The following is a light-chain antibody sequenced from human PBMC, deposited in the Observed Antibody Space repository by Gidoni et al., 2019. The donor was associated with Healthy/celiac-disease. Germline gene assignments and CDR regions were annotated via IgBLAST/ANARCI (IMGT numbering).Light chain of an antibody. CDR2: GNS. CDR3: QSYDSSLNVV. V-gene: IGLV1-40*01. CDR1: RSNLGAGYD. Sequence: QSVLTQPPSVSGAPGQRVTISCTGRRSNLGAGYDLHWYLQLPGTATNLLIYGNSNRPSGVPDRFSGSKSGTSASLAITGLQAEDEADYYCQSYDSSLNVVFGGGTKLTV. J-gene: IGLJ2*01.